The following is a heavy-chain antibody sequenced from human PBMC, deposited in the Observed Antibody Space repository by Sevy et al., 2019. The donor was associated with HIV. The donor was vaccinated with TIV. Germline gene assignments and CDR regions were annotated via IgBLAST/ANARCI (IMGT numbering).Heavy chain of an antibody. Sequence: SETLSLTCSVSGGSINNPDFNWSWVRQPPGRGLEWIGYVYYSGNTYYSPSLKTRASLSIDTSKNQFSLDLHSVTAADTAVYYCTRVPGPFGWSDPWGQGTLVTVSS. D-gene: IGHD3-10*01. CDR2: VYYSGNT. J-gene: IGHJ5*02. CDR1: GGSINNPDFN. V-gene: IGHV4-30-4*01. CDR3: TRVPGPFGWSDP.